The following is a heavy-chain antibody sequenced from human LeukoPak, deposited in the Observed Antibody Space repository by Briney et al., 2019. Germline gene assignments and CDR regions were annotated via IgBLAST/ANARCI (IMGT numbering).Heavy chain of an antibody. J-gene: IGHJ4*02. Sequence: EASVKVSCKASGYTFTGYYMHWVRQAPGQGLEWMGWINPNSGGTNYAQKFQGRVTMTRDTSISTAYMELSRLRSDDTAVYYCARSRATVTTGDYFDYWGQGTLVTVSS. CDR2: INPNSGGT. CDR1: GYTFTGYY. V-gene: IGHV1-2*02. CDR3: ARSRATVTTGDYFDY. D-gene: IGHD4-17*01.